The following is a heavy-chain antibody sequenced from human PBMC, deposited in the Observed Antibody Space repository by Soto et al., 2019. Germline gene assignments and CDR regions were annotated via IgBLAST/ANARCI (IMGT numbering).Heavy chain of an antibody. CDR2: IWYDGSNK. Sequence: GGSLRLSCAASGFTFSSYGMHWVRQAPGKGLEWVAVIWYDGSNKYYADSVKGRFTISRDNSKNTLHLQMNSLRAEDTAVYYCARGIYGGNSGDYFQHWGQGTLVTVSS. J-gene: IGHJ1*01. CDR3: ARGIYGGNSGDYFQH. CDR1: GFTFSSYG. D-gene: IGHD2-21*02. V-gene: IGHV3-33*01.